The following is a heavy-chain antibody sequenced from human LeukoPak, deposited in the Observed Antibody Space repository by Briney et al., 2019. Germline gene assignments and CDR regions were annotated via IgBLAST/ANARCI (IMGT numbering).Heavy chain of an antibody. CDR2: ISGGGGST. V-gene: IGHV3-23*01. D-gene: IGHD1-26*01. CDR1: GFTFTSYS. Sequence: GGSLRRSGAASGFTFTSYSMNWVRQAPGKGLEWVSTISGGGGSTYYADSVKGRLTISRDNSKNTLYLQVNSLRAEDTAVYYCAKGGKWDVTPFDYWGQGTLVTVSS. CDR3: AKGGKWDVTPFDY. J-gene: IGHJ4*02.